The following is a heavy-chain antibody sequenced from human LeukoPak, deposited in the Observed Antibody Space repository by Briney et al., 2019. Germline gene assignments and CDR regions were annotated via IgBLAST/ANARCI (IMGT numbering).Heavy chain of an antibody. CDR2: IKQDGSDK. CDR1: GFIIISYR. CDR3: VRRDTAMDIDY. J-gene: IGHJ4*02. Sequence: GGSLRLSCAASGFIIISYRMSWVRQAPGKGLEWVANIKQDGSDKYSVDSVKGRFTISRDNAKNSLYLQMNSLRAEDTAVYYCVRRDTAMDIDYWGQGTLVTVSS. V-gene: IGHV3-7*01. D-gene: IGHD5-18*01.